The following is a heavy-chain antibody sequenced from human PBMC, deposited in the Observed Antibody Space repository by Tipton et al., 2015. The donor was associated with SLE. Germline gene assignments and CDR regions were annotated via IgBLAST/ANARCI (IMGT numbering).Heavy chain of an antibody. CDR3: TKDTWGSISFFDY. V-gene: IGHV3-9*01. J-gene: IGHJ4*02. CDR1: GFTFDDYA. CDR2: ISWNSGSI. Sequence: SLRLSCAASGFTFDDYAMHWVRQAPGKGLEWASSISWNSGSIGYADSVKGRFTISRDNAKTSLYLQMNSLRAEDTALYYCTKDTWGSISFFDYCGQGTLVTVSS. D-gene: IGHD7-27*01.